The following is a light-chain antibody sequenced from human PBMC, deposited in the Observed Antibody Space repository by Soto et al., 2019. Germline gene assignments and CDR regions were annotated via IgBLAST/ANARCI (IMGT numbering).Light chain of an antibody. CDR3: QQYDSSSPT. CDR2: KAS. V-gene: IGKV1-5*03. J-gene: IGKJ2*01. Sequence: DIQMTQSPSTLSASVGDRVTITCRASQSISSWLAWYQQKPGKAPKLLIYKASSLESGVPSRFSGSGSGTEFTLTINSLQPDDFATYYCQQYDSSSPTFGQGTKLEIK. CDR1: QSISSW.